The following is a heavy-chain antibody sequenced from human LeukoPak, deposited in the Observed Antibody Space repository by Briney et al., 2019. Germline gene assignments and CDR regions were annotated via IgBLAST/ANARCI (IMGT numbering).Heavy chain of an antibody. V-gene: IGHV3-7*01. CDR1: GFTFSSYW. CDR2: IKQDGSEK. J-gene: IGHJ4*02. D-gene: IGHD6-13*01. Sequence: GGSLRLSCAASGFTFSSYWMSWVRQPPGKGLEWVANIKQDGSEKYYVDSVKGRFTISRDNSKNTLYLQMNSLRAEDTAVYYCARDNDGAAAGSFDYWGQGTLVTVSS. CDR3: ARDNDGAAAGSFDY.